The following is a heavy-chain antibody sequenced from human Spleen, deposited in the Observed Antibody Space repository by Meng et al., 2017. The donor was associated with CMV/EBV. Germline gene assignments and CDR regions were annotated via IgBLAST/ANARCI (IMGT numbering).Heavy chain of an antibody. Sequence: ASVKVSCKASGYSFTSYGMRGVRQAPGQGLEWMGWISAYNGDTDYAQKFQGRVTMTTDTSTSTAYMELRSLRSDDTAVYYCARGRDVWGQGTTVTVSS. CDR1: GYSFTSYG. J-gene: IGHJ6*02. V-gene: IGHV1-18*01. CDR2: ISAYNGDT. CDR3: ARGRDV.